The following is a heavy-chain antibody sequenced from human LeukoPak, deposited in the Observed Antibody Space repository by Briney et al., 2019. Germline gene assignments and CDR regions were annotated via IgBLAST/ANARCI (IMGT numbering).Heavy chain of an antibody. CDR3: ARDQEPDGDYQGLLGY. Sequence: ASVKVSCKASGYTFTSYGISWVRQAPGQGLEWMGWISAYNGNTNYAQKLQGRVTMTTDTSTSTAYMELRSLRSDDTAVYYCARDQEPDGDYQGLLGYWGQGTLVTVSS. D-gene: IGHD4-17*01. J-gene: IGHJ4*02. CDR2: ISAYNGNT. CDR1: GYTFTSYG. V-gene: IGHV1-18*01.